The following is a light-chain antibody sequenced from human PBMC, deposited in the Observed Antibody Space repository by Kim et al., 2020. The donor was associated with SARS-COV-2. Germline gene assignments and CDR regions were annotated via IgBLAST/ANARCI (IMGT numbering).Light chain of an antibody. CDR1: QDISDY. J-gene: IGKJ4*01. CDR2: SAS. CDR3: QQYNTYPLT. V-gene: IGKV1-16*02. Sequence: DIQMTQSPSSLSASVGDRVTIICRASQDISDYLGWFQQKPGKAPKSLIYSASNLRSGVPSKFSGSGSGTEFNLTISSLQPEDFATYYCQQYNTYPLTFGGGTKVDIK.